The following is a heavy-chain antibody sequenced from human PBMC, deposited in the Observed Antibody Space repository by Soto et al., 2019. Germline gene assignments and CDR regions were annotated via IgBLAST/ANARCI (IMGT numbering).Heavy chain of an antibody. Sequence: GGSLRLSCVASGFTFSTYWMSWVRQAPGKGMEWVAMTSHGGSERYYVDSVMGRFTISRDNAKNTLYLQMNSLRAEDTAVYYCARDTFGPRDYWGPGTLVTVSS. J-gene: IGHJ4*02. D-gene: IGHD3-16*01. CDR2: TSHGGSER. CDR1: GFTFSTYW. V-gene: IGHV3-7*01. CDR3: ARDTFGPRDY.